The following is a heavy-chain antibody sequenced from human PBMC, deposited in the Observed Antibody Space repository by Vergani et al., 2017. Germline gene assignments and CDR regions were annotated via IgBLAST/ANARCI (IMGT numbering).Heavy chain of an antibody. CDR3: AREGGLGCSSTSCSIHDFWSSLYYYYYYMDV. CDR2: ISASGAPT. J-gene: IGHJ6*03. D-gene: IGHD2-2*01. Sequence: EVQLLESGGDLVQPGGSLRLSCTASGFIFSTYAMSWVRQAPGKGLEWVSGISASGAPTYYADSVKGRVTISRDNSKNTLYLQMNSLRAEDTAVYYCAREGGLGCSSTSCSIHDFWSSLYYYYYYMDVWGKGTTVTVSS. CDR1: GFIFSTYA. V-gene: IGHV3-23*01.